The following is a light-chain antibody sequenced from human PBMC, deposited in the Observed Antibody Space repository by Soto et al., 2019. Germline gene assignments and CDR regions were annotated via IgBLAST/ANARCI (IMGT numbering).Light chain of an antibody. J-gene: IGLJ3*02. V-gene: IGLV2-11*01. CDR3: CSYAHTSRV. CDR1: SGDIGAYNY. Sequence: QSVLTQPRSVSGSPGQSVTFSCTGTSGDIGAYNYVSWYQFHPGKAPKMIIYDVNKRPSGVPDRFSGSKSGNTASLTISCLQAEDEADYYCCSYAHTSRVFGGGTKLTVL. CDR2: DVN.